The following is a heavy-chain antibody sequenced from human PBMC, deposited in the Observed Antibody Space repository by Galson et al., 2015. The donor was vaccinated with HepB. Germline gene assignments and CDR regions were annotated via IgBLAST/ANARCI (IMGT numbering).Heavy chain of an antibody. CDR2: IIPIFGTA. D-gene: IGHD3-3*01. CDR3: VREISYYYGMDV. CDR1: GGTFSSYA. V-gene: IGHV1-69*13. Sequence: SVKVSCKASGGTFSSYAISWVRQAPGQGLEWMGGIIPIFGTANYAQKFQGRVTITADESTSTAYMELSSLRSEDTAVYYCVREISYYYGMDVWGQGTTVTVSS. J-gene: IGHJ6*02.